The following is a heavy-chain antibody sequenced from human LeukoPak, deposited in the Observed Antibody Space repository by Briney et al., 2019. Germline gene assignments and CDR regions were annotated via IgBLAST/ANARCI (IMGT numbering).Heavy chain of an antibody. CDR2: IWYDGSDK. V-gene: IGHV3-33*06. CDR1: GFIFSDYG. Sequence: GGSLRLSCAASGFIFSDYGIHWVRQAPGKGLEWVALIWYDGSDKFYADSVKGRFTISRDNSKNTVDLQMTSLRAEDTAVYYCAKGYDFWSGWDVWGKGTTVTVSS. D-gene: IGHD3-3*01. CDR3: AKGYDFWSGWDV. J-gene: IGHJ6*04.